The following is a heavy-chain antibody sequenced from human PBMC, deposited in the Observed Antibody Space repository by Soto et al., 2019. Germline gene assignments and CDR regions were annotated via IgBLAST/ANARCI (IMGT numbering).Heavy chain of an antibody. Sequence: SETLSLTCTVYGESFSDTYWSWIRQPPGKGLEWIGEFIHSGNTNYNPSLKSRVTISVDTSKNQFSLRLTSMTAADTAVYYCARGGFLELWGQGTLVTVSS. V-gene: IGHV4-34*01. CDR3: ARGGFLEL. CDR2: FIHSGNT. D-gene: IGHD3-3*01. CDR1: GESFSDTY. J-gene: IGHJ4*02.